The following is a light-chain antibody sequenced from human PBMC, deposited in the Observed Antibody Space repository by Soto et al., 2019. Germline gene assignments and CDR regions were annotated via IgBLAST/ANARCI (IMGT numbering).Light chain of an antibody. V-gene: IGKV1-39*01. CDR2: AAS. J-gene: IGKJ2*01. CDR3: QQRHSTPYT. Sequence: DIQMTQSPSSLSASFGDRVTLTCRASQSIDTYLNWYQQKPGTAPKLLMYAASTLHSGVPSRFSGSGSGTDFTLTISSLQREDFATYFCQQRHSTPYTFGQGTKREI. CDR1: QSIDTY.